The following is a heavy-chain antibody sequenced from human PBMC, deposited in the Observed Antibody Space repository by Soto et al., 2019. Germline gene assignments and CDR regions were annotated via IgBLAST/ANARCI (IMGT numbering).Heavy chain of an antibody. Sequence: QLQLQESGPGLVKPSETLSLTCTVSGGSISSNSYYWGWIRQPPGKGLEWIGSIYYSGSTYYNPSLKSRVTISVDTSKNQFSLKLSSVTAADTAVYYCARRYVFDWLFDDYWGQGTLVTVSS. CDR2: IYYSGST. V-gene: IGHV4-39*01. CDR1: GGSISSNSYY. CDR3: ARRYVFDWLFDDY. J-gene: IGHJ4*02. D-gene: IGHD3-9*01.